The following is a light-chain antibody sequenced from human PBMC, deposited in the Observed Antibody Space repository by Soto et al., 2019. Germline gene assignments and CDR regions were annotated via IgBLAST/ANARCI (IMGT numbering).Light chain of an antibody. Sequence: DIQMTQSPSSLSASVGDRVSITCRASQDIANFLAWYQQKPGKVPTLLIYAASILQSGVPSRFSGTASGTDFTLTISSLQPEDVATYYCQKYNSPPRTFGQGTKGEI. CDR2: AAS. J-gene: IGKJ1*01. CDR1: QDIANF. CDR3: QKYNSPPRT. V-gene: IGKV1-27*01.